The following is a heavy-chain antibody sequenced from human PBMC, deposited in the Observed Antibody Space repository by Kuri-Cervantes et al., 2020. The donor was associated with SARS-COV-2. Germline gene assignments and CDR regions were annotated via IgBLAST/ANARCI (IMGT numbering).Heavy chain of an antibody. J-gene: IGHJ6*02. CDR2: IEYSGST. Sequence: SETLSLTCTVSGDSISSCCYYWGWIRQPPGKGLEWIGSIEYSGSTYYNPSLKSRVTISIDKSKNQLSLKLASVTAADTAVYYCARRVPPWYDFWSGYYGMDVWGQGTTVTVSS. CDR1: GDSISSCCYY. D-gene: IGHD3-3*01. V-gene: IGHV4-39*01. CDR3: ARRVPPWYDFWSGYYGMDV.